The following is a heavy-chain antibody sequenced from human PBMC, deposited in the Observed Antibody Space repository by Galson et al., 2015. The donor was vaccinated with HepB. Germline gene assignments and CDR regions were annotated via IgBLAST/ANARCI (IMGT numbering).Heavy chain of an antibody. D-gene: IGHD5-18*01. Sequence: SLRLSCAASGFTFSSYAMHWVRQAPGKGLEWVGRTRNKANSYTTEYAASVKGRFTISRDDSKNSLYLQMNSLKTEDTAVYYCARTQRGYSYGPVDYWGQGTLVTVSS. CDR1: GFTFSSYA. J-gene: IGHJ4*02. CDR2: TRNKANSYTT. CDR3: ARTQRGYSYGPVDY. V-gene: IGHV3-72*01.